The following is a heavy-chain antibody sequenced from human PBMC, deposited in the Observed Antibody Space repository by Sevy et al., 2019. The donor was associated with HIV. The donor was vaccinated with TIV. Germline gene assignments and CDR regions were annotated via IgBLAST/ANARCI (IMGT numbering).Heavy chain of an antibody. CDR3: ARVNYYGSGSYYNPLDY. J-gene: IGHJ4*02. D-gene: IGHD3-10*01. Sequence: ASVKVSCKASGGTFSSYAMSWVRQAPGQGLEWMGGIIPIFGTANYAQKFQGRVTITADESTSTAYMELSSLRSEDTAVYYCARVNYYGSGSYYNPLDYWGQGTLVTVSS. CDR1: GGTFSSYA. V-gene: IGHV1-69*13. CDR2: IIPIFGTA.